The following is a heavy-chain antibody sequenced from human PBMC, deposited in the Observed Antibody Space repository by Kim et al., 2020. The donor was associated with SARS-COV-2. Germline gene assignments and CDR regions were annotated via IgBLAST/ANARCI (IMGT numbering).Heavy chain of an antibody. Sequence: GESLKISCETSGYTFTNSWIAWVRQMSGKGLEWMGIIYPDGSDTRYSPSFQGQVTFSADKSTSTVYLQWSSLKASDTAMYYCARGATSIANWGQGTLVTVSS. CDR3: ARGATSIAN. V-gene: IGHV5-51*01. CDR1: GYTFTNSW. D-gene: IGHD2-21*02. J-gene: IGHJ4*02. CDR2: IYPDGSDT.